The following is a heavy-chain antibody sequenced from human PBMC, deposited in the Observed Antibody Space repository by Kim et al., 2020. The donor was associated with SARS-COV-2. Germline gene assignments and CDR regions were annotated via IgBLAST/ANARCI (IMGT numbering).Heavy chain of an antibody. CDR3: ATTSAAPGND. V-gene: IGHV3-7*01. Sequence: RGTYYAGSVQGRFTIARANAKKSLFLEMNSLRAEATAVYYCATTSAAPGNDWGQGTLVTVSS. J-gene: IGHJ4*02. CDR2: RGT.